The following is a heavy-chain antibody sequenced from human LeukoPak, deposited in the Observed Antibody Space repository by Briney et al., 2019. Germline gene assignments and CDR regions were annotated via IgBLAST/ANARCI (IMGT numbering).Heavy chain of an antibody. CDR2: IVVGSGNT. CDR3: AADRYDSSGYYHFDY. V-gene: IGHV1-58*02. CDR1: GLTFTSSA. D-gene: IGHD3-22*01. Sequence: SLKVSCKASGLTFTSSAMQWVRQARGPRLEWIGWIVVGSGNTNYAQKFQERVTITRDMSTSTAYMELSSLRSEDTAVYYCAADRYDSSGYYHFDYWGQGTLVTVSS. J-gene: IGHJ4*02.